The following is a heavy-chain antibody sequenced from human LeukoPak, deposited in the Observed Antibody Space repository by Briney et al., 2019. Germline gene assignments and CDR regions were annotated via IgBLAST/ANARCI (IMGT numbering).Heavy chain of an antibody. J-gene: IGHJ5*02. D-gene: IGHD3-10*01. CDR3: ATNVLVRDIINWFDP. CDR2: IKPNSGGT. Sequence: ASVKVSCKASGYTFTSYYMHWVRQAPGQGLEWMGWIKPNSGGTRSAQKFQGRVTMTRDTSISTAYMELSSLKYDDTAVYYCATNVLVRDIINWFDPWGQGTLVTVSS. V-gene: IGHV1-2*02. CDR1: GYTFTSYY.